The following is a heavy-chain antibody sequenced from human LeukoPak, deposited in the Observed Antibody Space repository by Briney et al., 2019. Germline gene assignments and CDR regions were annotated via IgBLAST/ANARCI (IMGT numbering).Heavy chain of an antibody. CDR3: ARVYYDSSGYYDDY. CDR1: GYTFTGYY. CDR2: ISAYNGNT. V-gene: IGHV1-18*04. Sequence: ASVKVSCKASGYTFTGYYMHWVRQAPGQGLEWMGWISAYNGNTNYAQKLQGRVTMTTDTSTSTAYMELRSLRSDDTAVYYSARVYYDSSGYYDDYWGQGTLVTVSS. J-gene: IGHJ4*02. D-gene: IGHD3-22*01.